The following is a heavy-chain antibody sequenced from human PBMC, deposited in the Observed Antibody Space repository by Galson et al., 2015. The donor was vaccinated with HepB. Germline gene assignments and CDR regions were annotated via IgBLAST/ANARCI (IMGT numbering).Heavy chain of an antibody. V-gene: IGHV4-39*01. J-gene: IGHJ6*02. CDR1: GVSISSRSYY. CDR3: ARAAGDTLTYAMDV. D-gene: IGHD6-13*01. CDR2: ICYTGNT. Sequence: SETLSLTCSVSGVSISSRSYYWVWIRQPPGKGLEYIGSICYTGNTYYNPSLKSRVTTSLDTSKNQFSLKLTSVTATDTAVYYCARAAGDTLTYAMDVWGQGTTVTVSS.